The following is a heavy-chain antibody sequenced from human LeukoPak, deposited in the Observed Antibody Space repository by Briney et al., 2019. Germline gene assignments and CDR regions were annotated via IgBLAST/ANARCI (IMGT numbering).Heavy chain of an antibody. J-gene: IGHJ5*02. CDR1: GGSISSSSYY. V-gene: IGHV4-39*07. Sequence: PSETLSLTCTVSGGSISSSSYYWGWIRQPPGKGLEWIGSIYHSGSTYYNPSLKSRVTISVDTSKNQFSLKLSSVTAADTAVYYCARSAFAGELNWFDPWGQGTLVTVSS. D-gene: IGHD1-7*01. CDR2: IYHSGST. CDR3: ARSAFAGELNWFDP.